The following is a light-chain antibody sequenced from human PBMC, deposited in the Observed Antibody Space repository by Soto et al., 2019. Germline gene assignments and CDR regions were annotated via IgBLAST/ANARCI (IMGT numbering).Light chain of an antibody. CDR2: DHD. CDR1: NSNIGINY. Sequence: QSVLTQPPSVSAAPGQRVTISCSGTNSNIGINYVSWYQQVPGTAPKLLIYDHDKRPSGIPDRFSGSKSGTSATLAITGLQTGDEADYYCGTWDSSLSAGVFGGGTKVTVL. V-gene: IGLV1-51*01. CDR3: GTWDSSLSAGV. J-gene: IGLJ2*01.